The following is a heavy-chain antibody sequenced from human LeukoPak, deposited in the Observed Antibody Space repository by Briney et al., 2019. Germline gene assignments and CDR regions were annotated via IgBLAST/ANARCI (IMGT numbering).Heavy chain of an antibody. CDR3: ARVPPDGNYYYGMDV. CDR2: IWYDGSNK. D-gene: IGHD2-15*01. Sequence: PGRSLRLSCAASGFTFSSYGMHWVRQAPGKGLEWVAVIWYDGSNKYYADSVKGRFTISRDNSKNTLYLQMNSLRAEDTAVYYCARVPPDGNYYYGMDVWGQGTTVTVSS. J-gene: IGHJ6*02. V-gene: IGHV3-33*01. CDR1: GFTFSSYG.